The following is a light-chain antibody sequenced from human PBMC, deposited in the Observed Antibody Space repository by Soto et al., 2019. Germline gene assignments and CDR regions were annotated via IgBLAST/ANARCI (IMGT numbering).Light chain of an antibody. CDR1: SSNIGAGYD. CDR2: GNS. V-gene: IGLV1-40*01. J-gene: IGLJ2*01. CDR3: QSYDSSPSSLV. Sequence: QSVLTQPPSVSGAPGQRVTISCTGSSSNIGAGYDVHWYQQLPGTAPKLLIYGNSNRPSGVPDRFSGSKSGTSASLAITGLQAEDDADYFCQSYDSSPSSLVFGGGTKLTVL.